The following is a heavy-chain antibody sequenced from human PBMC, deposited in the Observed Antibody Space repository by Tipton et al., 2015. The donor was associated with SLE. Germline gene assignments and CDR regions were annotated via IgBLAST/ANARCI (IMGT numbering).Heavy chain of an antibody. CDR3: ARYAQGGFGELLLPLLGSAYGMDV. CDR1: GGSFSGYY. J-gene: IGHJ6*02. V-gene: IGHV4-34*01. D-gene: IGHD3-10*01. Sequence: TLSLTCAVYGGSFSGYYWTWIRQPPGKGLGWIGDINHSGSTNYNPSLKSRVAISLDTSKNQFSLKLSSVTAADTAVYYCARYAQGGFGELLLPLLGSAYGMDVWGQGTTVTVSS. CDR2: INHSGST.